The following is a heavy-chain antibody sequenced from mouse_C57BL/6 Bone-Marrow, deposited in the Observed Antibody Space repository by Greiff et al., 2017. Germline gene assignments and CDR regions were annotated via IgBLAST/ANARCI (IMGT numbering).Heavy chain of an antibody. CDR3: AKPYYCNYWYFDV. CDR2: IYPGSGST. D-gene: IGHD2-10*01. J-gene: IGHJ1*03. CDR1: GYSFTSYW. V-gene: IGHV1-55*01. Sequence: VQLQQPGAELVKPGASVKISCKASGYSFTSYWITWVKQRPGQGLEWIGDIYPGSGSTNYNEKFKSKATLTVDKSSSTAYMELSSLASGDSAVYYWAKPYYCNYWYFDVWGTGTTVTVSS.